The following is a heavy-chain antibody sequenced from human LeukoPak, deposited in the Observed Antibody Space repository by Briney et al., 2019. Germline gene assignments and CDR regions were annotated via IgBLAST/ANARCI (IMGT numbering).Heavy chain of an antibody. D-gene: IGHD1-1*01. Sequence: TGGSLRLSCAASGFTFSSYEMNWVRQAPGKGLEWVSYIGSSGSNIYYAESVKGRFTISRGNAKNSLYLQMNSLRADDTAVYYCARDGGNDGGLGYWGQGTLVTVSS. J-gene: IGHJ4*02. CDR1: GFTFSSYE. CDR3: ARDGGNDGGLGY. CDR2: IGSSGSNI. V-gene: IGHV3-48*03.